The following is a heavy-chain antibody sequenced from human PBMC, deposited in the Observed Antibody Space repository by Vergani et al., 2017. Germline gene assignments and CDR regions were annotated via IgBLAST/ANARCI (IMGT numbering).Heavy chain of an antibody. CDR1: GFTFSACP. CDR3: ANWAPGNYPLDY. CDR2: IGGSSSST. Sequence: EVQLLQSGGGVIQPGGSVRLSCAASGFTFSACPMTWVRQAPGKGLEWVSTIGGSSSSTTYADSVRGRFSISRDNSKNTLYLQMNSLTAEDTAVYHCANWAPGNYPLDYWGQGTLVTVSS. D-gene: IGHD3-10*01. J-gene: IGHJ4*02. V-gene: IGHV3-23*01.